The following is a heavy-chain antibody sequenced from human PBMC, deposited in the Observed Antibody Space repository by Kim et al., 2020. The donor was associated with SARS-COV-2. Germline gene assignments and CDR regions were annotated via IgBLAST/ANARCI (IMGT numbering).Heavy chain of an antibody. D-gene: IGHD4-4*01. J-gene: IGHJ6*03. Sequence: GGSLRLSCAASGFTFSSYGMHWVRQAPGKGLEWVAVISYDGSNKYYADSVKGRFTISRDNSKNTLYLQMNSLRAEDTAVYYCAKEDYSNYAYYYYYYMDV. CDR1: GFTFSSYG. CDR3: AKEDYSNYAYYYYYYMDV. CDR2: ISYDGSNK. V-gene: IGHV3-30*18.